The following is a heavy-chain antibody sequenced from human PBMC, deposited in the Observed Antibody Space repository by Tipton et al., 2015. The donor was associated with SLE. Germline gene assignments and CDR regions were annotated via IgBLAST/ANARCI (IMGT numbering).Heavy chain of an antibody. Sequence: TLSLTCTVSGGSISSYYWSWIRQPPGKGLEWIGYIYHSGSTNYNPSLKSRVTISVDKSKNQFSLKLSSVTAADTAVYYCARDEGLDAFDIWGQGTMVTVSS. CDR3: ARDEGLDAFDI. J-gene: IGHJ3*02. D-gene: IGHD2-21*01. CDR2: IYHSGST. V-gene: IGHV4-59*12. CDR1: GGSISSYY.